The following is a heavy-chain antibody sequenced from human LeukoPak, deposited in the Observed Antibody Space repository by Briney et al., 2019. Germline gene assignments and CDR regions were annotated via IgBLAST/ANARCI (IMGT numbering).Heavy chain of an antibody. J-gene: IGHJ4*02. CDR1: GFTFSSYA. CDR2: ISYDGSNK. D-gene: IGHD3-3*01. Sequence: GSLRLSSAASGFTFSSYAMHWVRQAPGKGLEWVAVISYDGSNKYYADSVQGRFTISRDNSKNTLYLQMNSLRAEDTAVYYCAPAPTYYDFWSGYYDYWGQGTLVTVSS. CDR3: APAPTYYDFWSGYYDY. V-gene: IGHV3-30-3*01.